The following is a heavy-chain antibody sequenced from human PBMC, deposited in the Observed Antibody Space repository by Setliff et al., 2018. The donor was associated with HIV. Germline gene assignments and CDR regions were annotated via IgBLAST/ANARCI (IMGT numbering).Heavy chain of an antibody. CDR3: ATGLSSTDPSSNS. J-gene: IGHJ4*02. V-gene: IGHV1-46*01. D-gene: IGHD1-1*01. Sequence: ASVKVSCKASGYTFTSYYMHWVRQAPGQGLEWMGIIYPSGGSTSYAQKFQGRVTMTRDTTTSTAYMELSSLRSDDTAVYYCATGLSSTDPSSNSWGQGTPVTVSS. CDR2: IYPSGGST. CDR1: GYTFTSYY.